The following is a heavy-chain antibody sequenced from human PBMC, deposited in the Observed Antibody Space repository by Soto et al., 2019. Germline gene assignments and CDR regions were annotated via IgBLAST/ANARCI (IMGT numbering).Heavy chain of an antibody. D-gene: IGHD2-8*01. V-gene: IGHV1-2*04. J-gene: IGHJ6*02. CDR2: VNPKSGGT. CDR1: GYNFTDYH. CDR3: ARGVSTDCSNGVCFFFYTQHMDV. Sequence: ASMKVSCKASGYNFTDYHIHWVRQAPGQGLEWLGRVNPKSGGTSTAQKFQGWGTMTTDTSLSRASLELTSLTSEDRAIYYCARGVSTDCSNGVCFFFYTQHMDVGG.